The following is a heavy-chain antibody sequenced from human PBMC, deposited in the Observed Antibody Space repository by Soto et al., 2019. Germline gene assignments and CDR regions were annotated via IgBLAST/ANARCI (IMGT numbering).Heavy chain of an antibody. CDR2: ISGSGGST. V-gene: IGHV3-23*01. Sequence: GGSLRLSCAASAVSGFTFNNYDMNWVRQAPGKGLEWVSTISGSGGSTFYTDSVKGRFTISRDNSKNTLYLQMDGLRAEDTAVYYCVPRRRFFGDTYYRGQGTLVTVSS. CDR1: AVSGFTFNNYD. CDR3: VPRRRFFGDTYY. J-gene: IGHJ4*02. D-gene: IGHD3-3*01.